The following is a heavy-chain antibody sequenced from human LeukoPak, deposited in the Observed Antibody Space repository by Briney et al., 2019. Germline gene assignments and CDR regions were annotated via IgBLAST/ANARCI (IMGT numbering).Heavy chain of an antibody. CDR2: ISADNGNT. D-gene: IGHD4-17*01. J-gene: IGHJ4*02. Sequence: ASVKVSCKASGYTFDTYGISWVRQAPGQGLEWMGWISADNGNTNYAQKLQGRVTMTTDTSTSTAYMELRSLRSDDTAVYYCAILVTVTTYFDYWGQGTLVTVSS. CDR1: GYTFDTYG. CDR3: AILVTVTTYFDY. V-gene: IGHV1-18*01.